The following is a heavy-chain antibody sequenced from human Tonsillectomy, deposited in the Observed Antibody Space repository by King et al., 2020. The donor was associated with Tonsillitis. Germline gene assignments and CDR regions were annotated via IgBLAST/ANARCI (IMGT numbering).Heavy chain of an antibody. J-gene: IGHJ6*02. CDR1: GYRFTTYW. CDR2: IDPSDSYT. CDR3: ARVGGSEYGPSVYYTYGMDV. V-gene: IGHV5-10-1*01. D-gene: IGHD5/OR15-5a*01. Sequence: QLVQSGAEVKKPGESLRISCKASGYRFTTYWISWVRQMPGKGLEWMGRIDPSDSYTNYSPSFQGHVTISADKSISTAYLQWSSLRASDTAMYYCARVGGSEYGPSVYYTYGMDVWGQGTTVTVSS.